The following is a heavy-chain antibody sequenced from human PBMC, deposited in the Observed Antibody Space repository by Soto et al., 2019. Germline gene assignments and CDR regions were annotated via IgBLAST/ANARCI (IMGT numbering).Heavy chain of an antibody. V-gene: IGHV4-34*01. J-gene: IGHJ6*03. CDR3: ARGGDPGISRGLPRRNYYYYYMDV. CDR2: INHSGST. D-gene: IGHD3-3*01. Sequence: TSETLSLTCAVYGGSFSGYYWSWIRQPPGKGLEWIGEINHSGSTNYNPSLKSRVTISVDTSKNQFSLKLSSVTAADTAVYYCARGGDPGISRGLPRRNYYYYYMDVWGKGTTVTVSS. CDR1: GGSFSGYY.